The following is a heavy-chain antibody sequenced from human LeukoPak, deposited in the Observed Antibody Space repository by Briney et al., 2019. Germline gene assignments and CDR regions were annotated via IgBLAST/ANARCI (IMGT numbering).Heavy chain of an antibody. V-gene: IGHV1-69*01. D-gene: IGHD6-13*01. CDR2: IIPIFGTA. Sequence: SVKVSCKASGGTFITYAISWARQAPGQGLEWMGGIIPIFGTANFAQKFQGRVTITADESTSTAYMELSSLRSDDTAVYYCAAAGTFEYFDYWGQGTLVTVSS. J-gene: IGHJ4*02. CDR1: GGTFITYA. CDR3: AAAGTFEYFDY.